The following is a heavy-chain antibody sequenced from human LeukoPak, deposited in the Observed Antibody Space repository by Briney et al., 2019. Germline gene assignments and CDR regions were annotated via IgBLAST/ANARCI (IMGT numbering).Heavy chain of an antibody. CDR1: GFTFGSYS. Sequence: PGGSLRLSCAASGFTFGSYSMNWVRQAPGKGLEWVSSISSSSSYIYYADSVKGRFTISRDNAKNSLYLQMNSLRAEDAAVYYCAREHPVVPAANDAFDIWGQGTMVTVSS. CDR2: ISSSSSYI. V-gene: IGHV3-21*01. J-gene: IGHJ3*02. D-gene: IGHD2-2*01. CDR3: AREHPVVPAANDAFDI.